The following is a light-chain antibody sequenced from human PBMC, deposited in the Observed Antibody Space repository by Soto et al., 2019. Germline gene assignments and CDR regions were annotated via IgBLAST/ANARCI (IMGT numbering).Light chain of an antibody. V-gene: IGLV2-14*01. CDR1: SSDVGGYSY. CDR3: SSYAGSNNLV. Sequence: QSALTQPASVSGSPGQSITISCTGTSSDVGGYSYVSWYQQHPGKAPKLIIYEVTNRPSGVSLRFTASKSGNTASLTISGLQTEDEADCHCSSYAGSNNLVFGGGTKLTVL. J-gene: IGLJ2*01. CDR2: EVT.